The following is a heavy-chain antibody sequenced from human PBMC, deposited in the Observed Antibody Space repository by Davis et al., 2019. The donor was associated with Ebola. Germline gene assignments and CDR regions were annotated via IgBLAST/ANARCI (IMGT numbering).Heavy chain of an antibody. V-gene: IGHV3-23*01. J-gene: IGHJ2*01. D-gene: IGHD1-26*01. CDR2: ISGSGGST. CDR3: AKGPTLSGSYPPYWYFDL. CDR1: GFTFSSYA. Sequence: PGGSLRLSCAASGFTFSSYAMSWVRQAPGKGLEWVSAISGSGGSTYYADSVKGRFTISRDNSKNTLYLQMNSLRAEDTAVYYCAKGPTLSGSYPPYWYFDLWGRGTLVTVSS.